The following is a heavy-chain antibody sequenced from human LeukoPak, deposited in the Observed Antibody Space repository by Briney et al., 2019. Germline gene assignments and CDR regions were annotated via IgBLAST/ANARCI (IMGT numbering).Heavy chain of an antibody. CDR1: GGSISSYY. Sequence: PSETLSLTCTVSGGSISSYYWSWIRQPPGKGLEWIGYIYTSGSTNYNPSLKSRVTIPVDTSKNQFSLKLSSVTAADTAVYYCARHVIWVLSGANQGAFDIWGQGTLVTVSS. J-gene: IGHJ4*02. D-gene: IGHD4/OR15-4a*01. CDR3: ARHVIWVLSGANQGAFDI. V-gene: IGHV4-4*09. CDR2: IYTSGST.